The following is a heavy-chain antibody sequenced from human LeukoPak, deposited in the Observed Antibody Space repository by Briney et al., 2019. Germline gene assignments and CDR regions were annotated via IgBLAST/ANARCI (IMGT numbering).Heavy chain of an antibody. J-gene: IGHJ3*02. CDR2: MNPNSGDT. D-gene: IGHD3-22*01. CDR3: NTNYYDSTSYSLII. Sequence: ASVKVSCKASGYTFTHYDINWVRQAAGQGLEWVGWMNPNSGDTGSAPQFQGRVTLTRNTSISTAYLDLSSLRSEDTAVYYCNTNYYDSTSYSLIIWGQGTLVTVSS. V-gene: IGHV1-8*03. CDR1: GYTFTHYD.